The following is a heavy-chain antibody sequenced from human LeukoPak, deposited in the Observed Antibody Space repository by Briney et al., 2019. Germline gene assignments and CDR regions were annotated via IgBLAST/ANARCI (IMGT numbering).Heavy chain of an antibody. CDR3: ARASTPGDYFDY. Sequence: SQTLSLTCTVSGGSISSGGYCWSWIRQHPGKGLEWIGYIYYSRSTYYHPALKSRATISVDTSKNQFSLKLSSVTAADTAVYYCARASTPGDYFDYWGQGTLVTVSS. V-gene: IGHV4-31*03. CDR2: IYYSRST. J-gene: IGHJ4*02. CDR1: GGSISSGGYC.